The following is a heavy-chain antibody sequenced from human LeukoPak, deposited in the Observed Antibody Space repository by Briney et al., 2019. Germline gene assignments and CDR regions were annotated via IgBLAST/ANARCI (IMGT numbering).Heavy chain of an antibody. D-gene: IGHD3-9*01. CDR2: ISAYKANT. V-gene: IGHV1-18*03. CDR3: AKTPDILTGYSFDY. CDR1: GYTFTNFD. J-gene: IGHJ4*02. Sequence: ASVKVSCKASGYTFTNFDITWVRQAPGQGLEWMGWISAYKANTNYAQKFQGRVTITADKSTSTAYMELSSLRSEDMAVYYCAKTPDILTGYSFDYWGQGTLVTVSS.